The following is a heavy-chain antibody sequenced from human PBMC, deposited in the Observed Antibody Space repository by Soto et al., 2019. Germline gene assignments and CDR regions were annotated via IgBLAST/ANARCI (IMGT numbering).Heavy chain of an antibody. J-gene: IGHJ4*02. CDR2: ISGSGGST. CDR1: GFTFSSYA. CDR3: AKGMGYGSGSYYLMFDY. V-gene: IGHV3-23*01. D-gene: IGHD3-10*01. Sequence: GSLRLSCAASGFTFSSYAMSWVRQAPGKGLEWVSAISGSGGSTYYADSVKGRFTISRDNFKNTLYLQMNSLRAEDTAVYYCAKGMGYGSGSYYLMFDYWGQGTLVTVSS.